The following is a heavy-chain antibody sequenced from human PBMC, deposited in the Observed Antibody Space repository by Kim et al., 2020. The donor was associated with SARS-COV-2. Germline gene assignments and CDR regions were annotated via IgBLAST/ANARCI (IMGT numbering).Heavy chain of an antibody. Sequence: TYYNPSLKSRVTISVDTSRNQFSLNLASVTAADAAVYYCARRTEAGGYFDFWGQGSPVTVAS. CDR3: ARRTEAGGYFDF. V-gene: IGHV4-39*01. CDR2: T. J-gene: IGHJ4*02. D-gene: IGHD2-15*01.